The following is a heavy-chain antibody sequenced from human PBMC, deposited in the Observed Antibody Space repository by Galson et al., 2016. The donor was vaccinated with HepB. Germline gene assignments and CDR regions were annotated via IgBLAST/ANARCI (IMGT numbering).Heavy chain of an antibody. CDR1: GFDFHSYW. D-gene: IGHD3-16*01. CDR3: VRNYVGSFDH. J-gene: IGHJ4*02. CDR2: IKEDGSEI. V-gene: IGHV3-7*01. Sequence: SLRLSCAASGFDFHSYWLSWVRQAPGKGLEWVANIKEDGSEIHYVDSAKGRFTISRDNAENSLFLHMNSLRAEDTAVYYCVRNYVGSFDHWGQGTLVTVSS.